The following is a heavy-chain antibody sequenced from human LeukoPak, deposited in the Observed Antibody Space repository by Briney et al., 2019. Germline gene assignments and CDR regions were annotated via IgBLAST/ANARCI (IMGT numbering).Heavy chain of an antibody. Sequence: GGSLRLSCAASGFTFSNYAMSWVRQAPGRGLEWVSSISGSGGTTYYADSVRGRFTISRDDSKNTLYLQMNSLRAEDTAVYYCAKGGLRLRSDYWGQGALVTVSS. CDR2: ISGSGGTT. CDR1: GFTFSNYA. V-gene: IGHV3-23*01. CDR3: AKGGLRLRSDY. D-gene: IGHD5-12*01. J-gene: IGHJ4*02.